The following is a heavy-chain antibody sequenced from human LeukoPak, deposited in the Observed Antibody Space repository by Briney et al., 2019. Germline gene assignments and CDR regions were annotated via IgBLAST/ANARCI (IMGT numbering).Heavy chain of an antibody. CDR2: INYYGTTT. CDR3: ARDAAGPDY. V-gene: IGHV3-74*03. J-gene: IGHJ4*02. Sequence: GGSLRLSCAASGFTFTNHWMHWVRQAPGKGMVWVSRINYYGTTTMYADSVKGRFTISRDNAKNTLYLQMNRLRAEDTAVYYCARDAAGPDYWGQGTLVTVSS. CDR1: GFTFTNHW. D-gene: IGHD2-15*01.